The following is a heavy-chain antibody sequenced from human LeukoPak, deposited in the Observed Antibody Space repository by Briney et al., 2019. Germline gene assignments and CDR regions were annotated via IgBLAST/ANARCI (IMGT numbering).Heavy chain of an antibody. CDR2: IYYSGST. Sequence: SETLSLTCAVSGGSISSGGYSWNWIRQPPGKGLEWIGYIYYSGSTYYNPSLKSRVTISVDTSKNQFSLKLSSVTAADTAVYYCARRSIGYGSGTLPKNWFDPWGQGTLVTVSS. J-gene: IGHJ5*02. D-gene: IGHD3-10*01. CDR1: GGSISSGGYS. V-gene: IGHV4-30-4*07. CDR3: ARRSIGYGSGTLPKNWFDP.